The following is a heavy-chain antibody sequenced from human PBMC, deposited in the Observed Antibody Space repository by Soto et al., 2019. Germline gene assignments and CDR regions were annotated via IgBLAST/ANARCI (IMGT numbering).Heavy chain of an antibody. J-gene: IGHJ4*02. CDR3: AXXXXXXXXXXXXDH. CDR2: INPSGGYT. V-gene: IGHV1-46*03. Sequence: ASVKVSCKASGYTFTSYYMNWVRQAPGQGLEWLGIINPSGGYTTYAQRFLGRVTMTSDTSTGTVHMELGSLTSEDTAVYYCAXXXXXXXXXXXXDHWGQGTLVTVSS. CDR1: GYTFTSYY.